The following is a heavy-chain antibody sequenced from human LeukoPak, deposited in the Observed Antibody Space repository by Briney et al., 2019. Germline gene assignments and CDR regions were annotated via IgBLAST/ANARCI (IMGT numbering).Heavy chain of an antibody. CDR2: IYHSGST. CDR3: ARTSWLQSSYYFDY. D-gene: IGHD5-24*01. Sequence: SETLSLTCAVSGYSISSGYYWGWIRQPPGKGLEWIGSIYHSGSTNYNPSLKSRVTISVDTSKNQFSLKLSSVTAADTAVYYCARTSWLQSSYYFDYWGQGTLVTVSS. J-gene: IGHJ4*02. V-gene: IGHV4-38-2*01. CDR1: GYSISSGYY.